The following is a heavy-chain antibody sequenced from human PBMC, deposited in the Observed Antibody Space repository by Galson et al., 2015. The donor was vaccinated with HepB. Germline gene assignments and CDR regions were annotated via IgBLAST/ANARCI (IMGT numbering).Heavy chain of an antibody. Sequence: LRLSCAASGFTFGDYYMSWIRQAPGKGLEWLSYISGSSTYTNYADSVEGRFTISRDNGRNSLYLQVNSLRAEDTAVYYCARDSCNSTSCYDYWGPGTLVTVSS. CDR2: ISGSSTYT. V-gene: IGHV3-11*05. CDR1: GFTFGDYY. CDR3: ARDSCNSTSCYDY. J-gene: IGHJ4*02. D-gene: IGHD2-2*01.